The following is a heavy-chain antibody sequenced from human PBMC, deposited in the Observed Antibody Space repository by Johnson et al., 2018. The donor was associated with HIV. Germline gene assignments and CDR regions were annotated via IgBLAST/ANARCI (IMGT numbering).Heavy chain of an antibody. Sequence: VHLVESGGGVVRPGGSLRLSCAASGFTFDDYVMSWVRQAPGKGLEWVSGINWNGGSTGYADSVKGRLTISRDNSKNTLYLQMNSLRAEDTAVYYCARVQWLILDAFDIWGQGTMVTVSS. CDR2: INWNGGST. CDR1: GFTFDDYV. J-gene: IGHJ3*02. CDR3: ARVQWLILDAFDI. D-gene: IGHD6-19*01. V-gene: IGHV3-20*04.